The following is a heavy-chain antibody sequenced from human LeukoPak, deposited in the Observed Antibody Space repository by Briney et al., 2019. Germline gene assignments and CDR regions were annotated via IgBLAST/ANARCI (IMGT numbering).Heavy chain of an antibody. D-gene: IGHD3-22*01. CDR2: INPNSGGT. J-gene: IGHJ6*04. Sequence: ASVKVSCKASGYTFTGNYMHWVRQAPGQGLEWMGRINPNSGGTNYAQKFQGRVSMTTDTSISAGYMELRRLRSDDTAVYYCARGPWLDVWGKGTTVTVSS. V-gene: IGHV1-2*06. CDR1: GYTFTGNY. CDR3: ARGPWLDV.